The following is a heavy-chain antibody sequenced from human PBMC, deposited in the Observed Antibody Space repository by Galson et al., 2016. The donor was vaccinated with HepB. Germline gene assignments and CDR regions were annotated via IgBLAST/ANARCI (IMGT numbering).Heavy chain of an antibody. CDR1: GYTFTTYD. CDR2: ISTDNANT. V-gene: IGHV1-18*01. CDR3: ARAYYNSLTYVGMFVYYGLDV. J-gene: IGHJ6*02. Sequence: SVKVSCKVSGYTFTTYDITWVRQAPGQGLEWMGWISTDNANTNYAQKLQGRVTMTTDPSTSTAYMELRSLRSDDTAIYYCARAYYNSLTYVGMFVYYGLDVWGQGTTVTVSS. D-gene: IGHD3-9*01.